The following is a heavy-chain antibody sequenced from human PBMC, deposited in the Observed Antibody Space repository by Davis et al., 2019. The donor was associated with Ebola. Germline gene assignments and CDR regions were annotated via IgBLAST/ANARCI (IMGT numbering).Heavy chain of an antibody. CDR2: IDPSDSYT. CDR1: GYSFTSYW. V-gene: IGHV5-10-1*01. D-gene: IGHD3-3*01. Sequence: PGGSLRLSCKGSGYSFTSYWISWVRQMPGKGLEWMGRIDPSDSYTNYSPSFQGHVTISADKSISTAYLQWSSLKASDTAMYYCARHKEAYDFWSGYFPKNYYYYGMDVWGQGTTVTVSS. J-gene: IGHJ6*02. CDR3: ARHKEAYDFWSGYFPKNYYYYGMDV.